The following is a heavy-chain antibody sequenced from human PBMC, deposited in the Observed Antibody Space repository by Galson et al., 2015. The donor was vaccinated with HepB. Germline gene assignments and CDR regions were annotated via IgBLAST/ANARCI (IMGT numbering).Heavy chain of an antibody. CDR1: GGTFSSYA. CDR3: ARGPTTVTIFDY. D-gene: IGHD4-17*01. V-gene: IGHV1-69*13. CDR2: IIPIFGTA. J-gene: IGHJ4*02. Sequence: SVKVSCKASGGTFSSYAISWVRQAPGQGLEWMGGIIPIFGTANYAQKFQGRVTITADESTSTAYMELSSLRSEDTAVYYCARGPTTVTIFDYWGQGTLVTVSS.